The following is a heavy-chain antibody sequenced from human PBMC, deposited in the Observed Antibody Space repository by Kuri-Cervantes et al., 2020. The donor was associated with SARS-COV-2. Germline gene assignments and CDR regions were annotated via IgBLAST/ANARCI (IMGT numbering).Heavy chain of an antibody. V-gene: IGHV3-11*01. Sequence: GESLKISCAASGFTFSDYYMSWIRQAPGKGLEWVSYISSSGSTIYYADSVKGRFTISRDDSKNTAYLQMNSLKTEDTAVYYCTRRGPPLWYFDLWGRGTLVTVSS. D-gene: IGHD3-10*01. J-gene: IGHJ2*01. CDR2: ISSSGSTI. CDR3: TRRGPPLWYFDL. CDR1: GFTFSDYY.